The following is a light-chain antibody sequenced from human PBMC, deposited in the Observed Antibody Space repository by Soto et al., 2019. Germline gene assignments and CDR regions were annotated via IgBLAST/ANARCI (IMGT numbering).Light chain of an antibody. CDR1: SNDIGGYNY. Sequence: SALTQPASVSGSPGQSITISCTGTSNDIGGYNYVSWYQQHLGKAPKLMIYEVSNRPSGISNRFSASKSGNAASLTISGLQAEDEADYYCSSYTTRSTYVFGTGTKVTVL. J-gene: IGLJ1*01. CDR2: EVS. CDR3: SSYTTRSTYV. V-gene: IGLV2-14*01.